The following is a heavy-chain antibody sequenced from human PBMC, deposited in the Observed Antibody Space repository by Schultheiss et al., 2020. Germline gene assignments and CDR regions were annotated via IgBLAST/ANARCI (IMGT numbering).Heavy chain of an antibody. J-gene: IGHJ4*02. CDR3: AKDQRGDYDY. CDR1: GFTFDDYA. D-gene: IGHD4-17*01. Sequence: GGSLRLSCAASGFTFDDYAMHWVRQAPGKGLEWVSLISWDGGSTYYADSVKGRFTISRDNSKNTLYLQMNSLRAEDTAVYYCAKDQRGDYDYWGQGTLVTVSS. V-gene: IGHV3-43D*04. CDR2: ISWDGGST.